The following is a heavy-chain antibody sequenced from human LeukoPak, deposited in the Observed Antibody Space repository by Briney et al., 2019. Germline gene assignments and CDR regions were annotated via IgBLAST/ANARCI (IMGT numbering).Heavy chain of an antibody. V-gene: IGHV3-9*01. J-gene: IGHJ6*02. CDR1: GFTFDDYA. CDR3: AKAMVRGVTHRYYYYGMDV. Sequence: GGSLRLSCAASGFTFDDYAMHWVRQASGKGLEWVSGISWNSGSIGYADSVKGRFTISRDNAKNSLYLQMNSLRAEDTALYYCAKAMVRGVTHRYYYYGMDVWGQGTTVTVSS. D-gene: IGHD3-10*01. CDR2: ISWNSGSI.